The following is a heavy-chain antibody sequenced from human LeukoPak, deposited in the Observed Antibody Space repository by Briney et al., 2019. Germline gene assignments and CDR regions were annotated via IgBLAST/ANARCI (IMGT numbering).Heavy chain of an antibody. J-gene: IGHJ4*02. Sequence: GGSLRLSCAASGFTFNSYWMHWVRQVPGKGLVWVSRINSDGSSISYADSVKGRFTISRDNAKNTLYLQMNSLRAEDTAVYYCARSIVGANDYWGQGTLVTVSS. CDR1: GFTFNSYW. CDR2: INSDGSSI. D-gene: IGHD1-26*01. V-gene: IGHV3-74*01. CDR3: ARSIVGANDY.